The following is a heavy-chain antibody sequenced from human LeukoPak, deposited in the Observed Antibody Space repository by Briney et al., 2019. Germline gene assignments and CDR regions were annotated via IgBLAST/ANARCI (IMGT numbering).Heavy chain of an antibody. Sequence: SETLSLTCTVSGGSISSGGYYWSWIRQPPGKGLEWIGCIYTSGSTNYNPSLKSRVTMSVDTSKNQFSLKLSSVTAADTAVYYCARGGDYEFDYWGQGTLVTVSS. CDR2: IYTSGST. CDR3: ARGGDYEFDY. CDR1: GGSISSGGYY. V-gene: IGHV4-61*08. J-gene: IGHJ4*02. D-gene: IGHD2-21*02.